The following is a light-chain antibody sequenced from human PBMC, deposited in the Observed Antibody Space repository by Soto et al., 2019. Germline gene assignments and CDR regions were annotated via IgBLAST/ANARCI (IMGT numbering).Light chain of an antibody. Sequence: DIQMTQSPSSLSASVGDRVTITCRASQSISTYLNWYRQKPGKAPKLLIYAASSLQSGVPSRFSGSGSETDFTLSISSLQPEDFATYFCQQIYSTPLTFGGGTKVDIK. CDR2: AAS. J-gene: IGKJ4*01. V-gene: IGKV1-39*01. CDR3: QQIYSTPLT. CDR1: QSISTY.